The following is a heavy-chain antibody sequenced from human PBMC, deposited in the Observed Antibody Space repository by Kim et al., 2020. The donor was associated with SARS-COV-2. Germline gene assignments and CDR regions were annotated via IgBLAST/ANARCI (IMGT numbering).Heavy chain of an antibody. CDR3: ARDFYDILTGYYMASAWFDP. V-gene: IGHV3-21*01. J-gene: IGHJ5*02. Sequence: GGSLRLSCAASGFTFSSYSMNWVRQAPGKGLEWVSSISSSSSYIYYADSVKGRFTISRDNAKNSLYLQMNSLRAEDTAVYYCARDFYDILTGYYMASAWFDPWGQGTLVTVSS. D-gene: IGHD3-9*01. CDR1: GFTFSSYS. CDR2: ISSSSSYI.